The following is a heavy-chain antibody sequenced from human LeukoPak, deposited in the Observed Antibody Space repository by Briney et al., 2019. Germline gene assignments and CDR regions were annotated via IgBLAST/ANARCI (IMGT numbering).Heavy chain of an antibody. D-gene: IGHD3-10*01. V-gene: IGHV1-46*01. CDR1: GNTFTGYY. J-gene: IGHJ4*02. CDR3: ARENLWFRESEIDY. Sequence: GASVKVSCKAYGNTFTGYYMHWVRQAPGQGLEWIGLINPSGGSTTYAQKFQGRVTMTRDTSTSTVYMDLSSLRSEDTAVYYCARENLWFRESEIDYWGQGTLVTVSS. CDR2: INPSGGST.